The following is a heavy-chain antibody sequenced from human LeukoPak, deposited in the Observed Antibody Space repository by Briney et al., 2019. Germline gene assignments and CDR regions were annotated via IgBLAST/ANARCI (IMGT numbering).Heavy chain of an antibody. CDR2: IYYSGSS. CDR3: ARRANYVWGDYYFDY. Sequence: SETLSLTSTVSAGSISSSSSYWGWIRQPPGKGLEWIASIYYSGSSYYNPSLKSRVSISVDTSKIQCSLKLSSVADADAAVYYCARRANYVWGDYYFDYWDQGTLVIVSS. CDR1: AGSISSSSSY. D-gene: IGHD3-16*01. V-gene: IGHV4-39*01. J-gene: IGHJ4*02.